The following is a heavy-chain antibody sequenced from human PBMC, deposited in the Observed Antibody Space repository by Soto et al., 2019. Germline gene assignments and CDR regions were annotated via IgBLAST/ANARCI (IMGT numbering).Heavy chain of an antibody. CDR1: GFTFSDYY. D-gene: IGHD2-2*01. CDR3: ARGIVLVPAAHDY. Sequence: PGGSLRLSCAASGFTFSDYYMSWTRQAPGKGLEWVSYISSSGSTIYYADSVKGRFTISRDNAKNSLYLQMNSLRAEDTAVYYCARGIVLVPAAHDYWGQGTLVTVSS. J-gene: IGHJ4*02. CDR2: ISSSGSTI. V-gene: IGHV3-11*01.